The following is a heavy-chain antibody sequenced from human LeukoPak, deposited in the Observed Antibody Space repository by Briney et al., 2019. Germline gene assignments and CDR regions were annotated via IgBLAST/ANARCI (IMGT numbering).Heavy chain of an antibody. V-gene: IGHV4-59*08. CDR1: GGSISSYY. D-gene: IGHD4-11*01. CDR2: IYYSGST. Sequence: SETLSLTCTVSGGSISSYYWSWIRQPPGKGLDWIGYIYYSGSTNYNPSLKSRVTISVDTSKNQFSLKLSSVTAADTAVYYCVRHNYYSNYGDWFDPWGQGTLVTVSS. J-gene: IGHJ5*02. CDR3: VRHNYYSNYGDWFDP.